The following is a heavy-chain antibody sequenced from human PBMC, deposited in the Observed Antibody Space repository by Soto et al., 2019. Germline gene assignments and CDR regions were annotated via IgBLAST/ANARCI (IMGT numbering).Heavy chain of an antibody. J-gene: IGHJ3*02. CDR2: IYYSGST. Sequence: SETLSLTCTVSGGSISSGGYYWSWIRQHLGKGLEWIGYIYYSGSTYYNPSLKSRVTISVDTSKNQFSLKLSSVTAADTAVYYCAGTALLHHAFDIWGQGTMVTVSS. CDR1: GGSISSGGYY. CDR3: AGTALLHHAFDI. D-gene: IGHD3-22*01. V-gene: IGHV4-31*03.